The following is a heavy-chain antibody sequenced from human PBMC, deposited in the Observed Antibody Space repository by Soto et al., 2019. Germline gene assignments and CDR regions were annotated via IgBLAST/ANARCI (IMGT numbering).Heavy chain of an antibody. D-gene: IGHD6-19*01. V-gene: IGHV3-23*01. J-gene: IGHJ6*02. CDR3: ARDIPSIAVAGTRYYYYGMDV. Sequence: GGSLRLSCAASGFIFSNYAMFWVRQAPGKGLEWVSGISVRGDSTYYADSVKGRFIISGDDSKNTLYLQMNSLRAEDTAVYYCARDIPSIAVAGTRYYYYGMDVWGQGTTVTVSS. CDR1: GFIFSNYA. CDR2: ISVRGDST.